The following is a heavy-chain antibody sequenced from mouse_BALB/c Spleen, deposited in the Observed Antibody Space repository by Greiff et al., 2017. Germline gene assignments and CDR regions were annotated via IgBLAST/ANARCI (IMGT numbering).Heavy chain of an antibody. CDR1: GYSITSDYA. CDR2: ISYSGST. J-gene: IGHJ2*01. D-gene: IGHD2-1*01. Sequence: EVKLMESGPGLVKPSQSLSLTCTVTGYSITSDYAWNWIRQFPGNKLEWMGYISYSGSTSYNPSLKSRISITRDTSKNQFFLQLNSVTTEDTATYYCARDGNSPVYYFDYWGQGTTLTVSS. V-gene: IGHV3-2*02. CDR3: ARDGNSPVYYFDY.